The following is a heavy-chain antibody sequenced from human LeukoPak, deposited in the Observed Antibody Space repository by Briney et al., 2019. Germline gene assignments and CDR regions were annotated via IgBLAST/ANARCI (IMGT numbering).Heavy chain of an antibody. J-gene: IGHJ6*02. D-gene: IGHD3-3*01. Sequence: SETLSLTCTVSGVSISNYSWSWLRQPPGKGLEWMGYIYYTGSTNYNPSLKSRITISLDTSKNQFSLRLRSVIAADTAVYYCARGSYDFDYYYGMDVWGQGTTVTVSS. CDR3: ARGSYDFDYYYGMDV. V-gene: IGHV4-59*01. CDR1: GVSISNYS. CDR2: IYYTGST.